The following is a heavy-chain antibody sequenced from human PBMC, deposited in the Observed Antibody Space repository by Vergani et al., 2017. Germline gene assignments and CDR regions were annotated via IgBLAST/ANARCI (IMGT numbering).Heavy chain of an antibody. J-gene: IGHJ4*02. V-gene: IGHV4-61*01. CDR3: AIGAGATVGGGRY. CDR1: GGSVSSGSYY. CDR2: NYYSGST. Sequence: QVQLQESGPGLVKPSETLSLTCTVSGGSVSSGSYYWSWIRQPPGKGLEWIGYNYYSGSTNYNPSLKSRVTISVDTSKNQFSLKLSSVTAADTAVYYCAIGAGATVGGGRYWGQGTLVTVSS. D-gene: IGHD1-26*01.